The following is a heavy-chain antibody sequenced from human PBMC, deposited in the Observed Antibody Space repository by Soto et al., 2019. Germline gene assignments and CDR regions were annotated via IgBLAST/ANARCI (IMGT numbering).Heavy chain of an antibody. CDR3: ASRDPGTSVDY. Sequence: PSETLSLTCAVSGVSFTSNNWWPWVRQPPGQGLEWIGEIYRTGSTNYNPSLKSRVTISLDQSENQFSLKVTSLTAADTAVYYFASRDPGTSVDYWGQGTLVTVSS. CDR1: GVSFTSNNW. V-gene: IGHV4-4*02. CDR2: IYRTGST. D-gene: IGHD1-7*01. J-gene: IGHJ4*02.